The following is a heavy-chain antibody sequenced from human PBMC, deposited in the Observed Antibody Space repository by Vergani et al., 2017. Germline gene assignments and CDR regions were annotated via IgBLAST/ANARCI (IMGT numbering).Heavy chain of an antibody. CDR1: GGSISSSSYY. D-gene: IGHD3-3*01. Sequence: QLQLQESGPGLVKPSETLSLTCTVSGGSISSSSYYWGWIRQPPGKGLEWIGSIYYSGSTYYNPSLKSRVTISVDTSKNQFSLKLSSVTAADTAVYYCAREHSGFLEWLLVSWGQGTLVTVSS. V-gene: IGHV4-39*02. CDR3: AREHSGFLEWLLVS. J-gene: IGHJ5*02. CDR2: IYYSGST.